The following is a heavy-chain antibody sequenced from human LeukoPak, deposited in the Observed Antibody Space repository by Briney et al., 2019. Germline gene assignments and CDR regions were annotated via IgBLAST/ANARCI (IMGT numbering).Heavy chain of an antibody. D-gene: IGHD4-23*01. J-gene: IGHJ6*02. CDR2: IIPIFGSA. CDR1: GGTLSSYS. CDR3: ARGLSRWSTPTSPYYYRMDV. V-gene: IGHV1-69*01. Sequence: GSSVKVSCKASGGTLSSYSISWVRQAPGQGLEWMGGIIPIFGSANFAQKFQGRVTITADDSTNTAYMELSSLRSEDTAFYYCARGLSRWSTPTSPYYYRMDVWGQGTRSSSP.